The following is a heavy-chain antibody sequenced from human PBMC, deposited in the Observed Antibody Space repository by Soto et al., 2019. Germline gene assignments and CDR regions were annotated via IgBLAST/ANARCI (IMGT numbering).Heavy chain of an antibody. D-gene: IGHD3-22*01. Sequence: GGSLRLSCAASGFTFSNAWMSWVRQPQGKGLEWVGRIKRNTDGGTTDYAAPVKGRFTISRDDSKNTLSLQMNSLKNEDTAVYFCTTGLSSGYYNFDYWGQGT. CDR1: GFTFSNAW. J-gene: IGHJ4*02. V-gene: IGHV3-15*01. CDR2: IKRNTDGGTT. CDR3: TTGLSSGYYNFDY.